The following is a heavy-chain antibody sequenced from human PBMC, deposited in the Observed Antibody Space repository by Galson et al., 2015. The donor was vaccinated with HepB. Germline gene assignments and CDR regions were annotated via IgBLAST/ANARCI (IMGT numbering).Heavy chain of an antibody. CDR3: AKDLYCSGGSCYRTNHYYYGMDV. CDR2: ISYDGSNK. J-gene: IGHJ6*02. V-gene: IGHV3-30*04. Sequence: SLRLSCAASGFTFSSYAMHWVRQAPGKGLEWVAVISYDGSNKYYADSVKGRFTISRDNSKNTLYLQMNSLRAEDTAVYYCAKDLYCSGGSCYRTNHYYYGMDVWGQGTTVTVSS. CDR1: GFTFSSYA. D-gene: IGHD2-15*01.